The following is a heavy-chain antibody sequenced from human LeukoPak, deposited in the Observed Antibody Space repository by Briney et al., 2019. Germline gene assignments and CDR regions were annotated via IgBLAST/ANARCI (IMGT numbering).Heavy chain of an antibody. CDR2: IIPIFGTA. Sequence: SVKVSCKAAGGTFSSYAISWVRQAPGQGLEWMGGIIPIFGTANYAQKFQGKVTITADESTSTAYMELSSLRSEDTAVYYCARVLSPGAFDIWGQGTMVTVSP. D-gene: IGHD2/OR15-2a*01. J-gene: IGHJ3*02. V-gene: IGHV1-69*13. CDR3: ARVLSPGAFDI. CDR1: GGTFSSYA.